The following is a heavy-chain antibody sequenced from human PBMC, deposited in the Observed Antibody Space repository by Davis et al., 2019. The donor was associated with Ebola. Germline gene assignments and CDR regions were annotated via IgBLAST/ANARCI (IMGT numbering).Heavy chain of an antibody. CDR1: GGSISPYYWT. CDR3: VRRRSWFRDSQRLYFGY. CDR2: IYWDDDK. J-gene: IGHJ4*02. Sequence: TLSLTCTVSGGSISPYYWTWIRQPPGKAPEWLTLIYWDDDKRYSPSLESRLSITKDSSKNQVVLTMTNMDPVDTATYFCVRRRSWFRDSQRLYFGYWGQGTLVTVSS. D-gene: IGHD3-10*01. V-gene: IGHV2-5*08.